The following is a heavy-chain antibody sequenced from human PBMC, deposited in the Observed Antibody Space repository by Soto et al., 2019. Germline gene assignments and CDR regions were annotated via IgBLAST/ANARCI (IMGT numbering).Heavy chain of an antibody. CDR3: AKDLGSGSYNAFDI. V-gene: IGHV3-23*01. CDR1: GFTFSSYA. J-gene: IGHJ3*02. Sequence: GGSLRLSCAASGFTFSSYAMNWVRQAPGKGLEWVSTISGSGGRTYYADSVKGRFTISRDNSKNTLYLQMNSLRAEDTAVYYCAKDLGSGSYNAFDIWGQGTMVTVS. CDR2: ISGSGGRT. D-gene: IGHD1-26*01.